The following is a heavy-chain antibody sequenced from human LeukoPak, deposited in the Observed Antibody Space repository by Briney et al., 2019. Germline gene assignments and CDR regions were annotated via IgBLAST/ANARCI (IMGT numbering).Heavy chain of an antibody. V-gene: IGHV1-2*02. D-gene: IGHD4-17*01. J-gene: IGHJ4*02. Sequence: ASVKVSCKASGYTFTGYYMHWVRQAPGQGLEWMGWINPNSGGTNYAQKFQGRVTMTRDTSISTAYMELSRLRSDDTAVYYCARDRDYGDYTFDYWGQGTLVTASS. CDR2: INPNSGGT. CDR3: ARDRDYGDYTFDY. CDR1: GYTFTGYY.